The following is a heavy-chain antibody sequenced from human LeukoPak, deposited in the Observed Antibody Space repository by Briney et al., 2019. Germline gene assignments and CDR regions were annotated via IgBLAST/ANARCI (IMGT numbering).Heavy chain of an antibody. CDR1: GGSISSYY. V-gene: IGHV4-4*09. D-gene: IGHD2-15*01. Sequence: SETLSLTCTVSGGSISSYYWSWIRQPPGKGLEWIGYIYTSGSTNYNPSLKSRVTISVDTSKNQFSLKLSSVTAADTAVYYWARLRPVVDHYFDYWGQGTLVSVSS. J-gene: IGHJ4*02. CDR2: IYTSGST. CDR3: ARLRPVVDHYFDY.